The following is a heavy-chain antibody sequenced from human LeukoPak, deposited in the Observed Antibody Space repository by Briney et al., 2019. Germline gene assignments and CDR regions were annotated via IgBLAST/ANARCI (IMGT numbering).Heavy chain of an antibody. D-gene: IGHD4/OR15-4a*01. V-gene: IGHV3-23*01. J-gene: IGHJ4*02. CDR2: ISGSGGST. CDR1: GFTFSSYG. Sequence: GGSLRLSCAASGFTFSSYGMSWVRQAPGKGLEWVSAISGSGGSTYYADSVKGRFTISRDNSKNTLYLQMNSLRAEDMAVYYCAKAGLVRGGALDSWGQGTLVTVSS. CDR3: AKAGLVRGGALDS.